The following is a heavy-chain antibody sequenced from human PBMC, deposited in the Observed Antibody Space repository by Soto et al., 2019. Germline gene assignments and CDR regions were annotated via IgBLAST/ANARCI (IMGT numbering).Heavy chain of an antibody. V-gene: IGHV3-11*01. Sequence: PGGSLRLSCAASGFTFGDYYMSWIRQAPGKGLEWVSYISSSSGDIYYADSVKGRFTISRDNAKNSLYLQMNSLRAEDTAVYYCARVGQNYYYGMDVWGQGTSVTVSS. J-gene: IGHJ6*02. CDR3: ARVGQNYYYGMDV. D-gene: IGHD3-16*01. CDR1: GFTFGDYY. CDR2: ISSSSGDI.